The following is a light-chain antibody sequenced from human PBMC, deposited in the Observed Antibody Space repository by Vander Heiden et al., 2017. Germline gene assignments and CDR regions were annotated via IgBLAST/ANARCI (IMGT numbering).Light chain of an antibody. Sequence: KFMLTQPHSVSESPRQTVTIPCTRGSGSIASNYVQWYQQRPGSSPTTVIYEDNQRPSGVPDRFSGSIDSSSTSATLTISGLKTEDDSYYYCASYNSSKVVFGGGTKLTVL. J-gene: IGLJ3*02. V-gene: IGLV6-57*01. CDR2: EDN. CDR3: ASYNSSKVV. CDR1: SGSIASNY.